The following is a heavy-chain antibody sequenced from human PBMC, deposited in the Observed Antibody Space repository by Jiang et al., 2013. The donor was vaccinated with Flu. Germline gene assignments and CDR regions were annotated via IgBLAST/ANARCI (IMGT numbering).Heavy chain of an antibody. V-gene: IGHV2-5*01. D-gene: IGHD2-15*01. Sequence: SPSLKSRLTITKDTSKNQVVLTMTNMDPVDTATYYCAHTGSGGSYNWFDPWGQGTLVTVSS. CDR3: AHTGSGGSYNWFDP. J-gene: IGHJ5*02.